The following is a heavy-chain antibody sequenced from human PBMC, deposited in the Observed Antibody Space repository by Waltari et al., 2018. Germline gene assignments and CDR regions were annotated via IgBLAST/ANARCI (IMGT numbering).Heavy chain of an antibody. CDR3: TRAVRLSGDAFDI. J-gene: IGHJ3*02. CDR1: GFTFGDYP. Sequence: EVQLVESGGGLVQPGRSLRLSCAASGFTFGDYPMAWVRQAPGKGLEWGGYIRTATYGETTEYAASVKGRFPISREDSKSIADLQMNSLKTEDTAIYYCTRAVRLSGDAFDIWGQGTMVTVSS. D-gene: IGHD1-26*01. V-gene: IGHV3-49*04. CDR2: IRTATYGETT.